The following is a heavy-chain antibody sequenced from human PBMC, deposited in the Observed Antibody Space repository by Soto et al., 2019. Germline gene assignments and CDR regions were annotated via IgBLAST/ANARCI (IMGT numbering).Heavy chain of an antibody. Sequence: PGGSLRLSCAASGFTFSSYGFHWVRQAPGKGLEWVAVIWYDGSNKYYADSVKGRFTISRDDSRNTLYVQMNSLRADDTAVYYCARDQQLSSFDYWGQGTLVTVSS. J-gene: IGHJ4*02. CDR1: GFTFSSYG. D-gene: IGHD6-6*01. V-gene: IGHV3-33*01. CDR3: ARDQQLSSFDY. CDR2: IWYDGSNK.